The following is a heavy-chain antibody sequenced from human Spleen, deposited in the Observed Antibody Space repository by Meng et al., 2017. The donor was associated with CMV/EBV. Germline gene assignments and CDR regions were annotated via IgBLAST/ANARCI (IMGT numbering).Heavy chain of an antibody. CDR1: GFNFWKFA. CDR2: ITGSGISGSGGST. V-gene: IGHV3-23*01. J-gene: IGHJ5*02. Sequence: GGSLRLSCAASGFNFWKFAMGWVRQAPGKGLEWVSSITGSGISGSGGSTYYADSVKGRFTISRDNSENTIYLQMNSLRTEDTAVYYCARHVTTVNHDWFDPWGEGTLVTVSS. CDR3: ARHVTTVNHDWFDP. D-gene: IGHD4-17*01.